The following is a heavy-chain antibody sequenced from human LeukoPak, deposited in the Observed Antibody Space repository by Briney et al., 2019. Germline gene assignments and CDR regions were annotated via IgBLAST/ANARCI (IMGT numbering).Heavy chain of an antibody. CDR3: ARDNGGTGWVH. CDR2: IKQDGGEK. J-gene: IGHJ4*02. CDR1: GFTFNTFW. V-gene: IGHV3-7*05. Sequence: GGSLRLSCAASGFTFNTFWMSWVRQAPGKGPEWVANIKQDGGEKHYVDSVKGRFTIFRDNVESSLYLQMNSLRAEDTAVYYCARDNGGTGWVHWGQGTLVSVSS. D-gene: IGHD6-19*01.